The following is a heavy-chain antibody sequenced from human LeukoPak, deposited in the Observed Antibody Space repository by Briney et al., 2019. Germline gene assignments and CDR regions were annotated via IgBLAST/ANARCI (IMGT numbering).Heavy chain of an antibody. CDR1: GGTFSSYA. J-gene: IGHJ3*02. Sequence: SVKVSCKASGGTFSSYAISWVRQAPGQGLEWMGRIIPILGIANYAQKFQGRVTITADKSTSTAYMELSSLRSEDTAVYYCASQTTVVTGDDAFDIWGQGTMVTVSS. D-gene: IGHD4-23*01. V-gene: IGHV1-69*04. CDR3: ASQTTVVTGDDAFDI. CDR2: IIPILGIA.